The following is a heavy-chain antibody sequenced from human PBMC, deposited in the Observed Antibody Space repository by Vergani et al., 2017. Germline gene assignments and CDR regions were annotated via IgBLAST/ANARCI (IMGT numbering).Heavy chain of an antibody. J-gene: IGHJ4*02. CDR3: ARDYSGGGYSYGYCLDY. CDR2: ISWNSGSI. CDR1: GFTFDDYA. Sequence: EVQLVESGGGLVQPGRSLRLSCAASGFTFDDYAMHWVRQAPGKGLEWVSGISWNSGSIGYADSVKGRFTISRDNAKNSLYLQMNSLRAEDTALYYCARDYSGGGYSYGYCLDYWGQGTLVTVSS. V-gene: IGHV3-9*01. D-gene: IGHD5-18*01.